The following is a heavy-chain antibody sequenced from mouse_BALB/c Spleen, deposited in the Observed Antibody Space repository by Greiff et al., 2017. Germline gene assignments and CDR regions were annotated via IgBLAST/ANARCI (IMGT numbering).Heavy chain of an antibody. J-gene: IGHJ4*01. CDR3: ARDSVLRLQAMDY. CDR1: GFTFSSFG. CDR2: ISSGSSTI. Sequence: EVHLVESGGGLVQPGGSRKLSCAASGFTFSSFGMHWVRQAPEKGLEWVAYISSGSSTIYYADTVKGRFTISRDNPKNTLFLQMTSLRSEDTAMYYCARDSVLRLQAMDYWGQGTSVTVSS. D-gene: IGHD1-2*01. V-gene: IGHV5-17*02.